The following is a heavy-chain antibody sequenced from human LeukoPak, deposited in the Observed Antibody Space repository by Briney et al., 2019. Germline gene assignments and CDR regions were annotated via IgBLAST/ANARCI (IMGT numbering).Heavy chain of an antibody. D-gene: IGHD6-13*01. CDR3: ARHSSGGAAASDY. V-gene: IGHV4-34*01. CDR2: INHSGST. CDR1: GGSFSGYY. J-gene: IGHJ4*02. Sequence: SSETLSLTCAVYGGSFSGYYWGWIRQPPGKGLEWIGEINHSGSTNYNPSLKSRVTISVDTSKNQFSLKLSSVTAADTAVYYCARHSSGGAAASDYWGQGTLVTVSS.